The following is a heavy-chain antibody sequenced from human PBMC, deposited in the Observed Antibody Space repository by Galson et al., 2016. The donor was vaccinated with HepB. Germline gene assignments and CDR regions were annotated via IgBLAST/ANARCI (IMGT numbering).Heavy chain of an antibody. CDR2: ISYDGTKK. V-gene: IGHV3-30-3*01. D-gene: IGHD1-26*01. Sequence: SLRLSCAASGFTFSIYSIHWVRQAPGKGLEWVAVISYDGTKKYYADSVKGRFTLSRDNSKNTLYVQMDSLGTEDTAVYYCARDYSGNYYTSFDIWGQGTMVTVSS. J-gene: IGHJ3*02. CDR1: GFTFSIYS. CDR3: ARDYSGNYYTSFDI.